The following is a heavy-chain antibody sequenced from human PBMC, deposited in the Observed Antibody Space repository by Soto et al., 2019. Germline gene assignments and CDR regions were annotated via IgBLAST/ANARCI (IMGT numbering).Heavy chain of an antibody. J-gene: IGHJ4*02. CDR3: ARDWWLWDYGGGGGGCVGDY. D-gene: IGHD2-21*01. Sequence: QVQLVESGGGVVQPGTSLRLSCATSGLTFTKYGFHWVRQSPGKGLEWVAFIWHDGSQKYYADSVKGRFTISRDSSKDTVFLEMNSLRDEDTAVYYWARDWWLWDYGGGGGGCVGDYWGQGTMVTVSS. CDR2: IWHDGSQK. CDR1: GLTFTKYG. V-gene: IGHV3-33*01.